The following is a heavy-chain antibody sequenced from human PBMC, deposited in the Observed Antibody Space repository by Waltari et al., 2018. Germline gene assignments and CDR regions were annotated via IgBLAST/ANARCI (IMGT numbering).Heavy chain of an antibody. Sequence: VQLQQSGPGPVKPSQTLPLPCAVSGDRLITTSVAWNWIRQSPSRGLEWLETTYSRSQWRNDYALSVKGRIPVNPDTSKNLSPLQLDSVTPDDTAVYYCARGQFTAFDIRRHGTMVTVSS. CDR3: ARGQFTAFDI. V-gene: IGHV6-1*01. CDR1: GDRLITTSVA. J-gene: IGHJ3*02. CDR2: TYSRSQWRN.